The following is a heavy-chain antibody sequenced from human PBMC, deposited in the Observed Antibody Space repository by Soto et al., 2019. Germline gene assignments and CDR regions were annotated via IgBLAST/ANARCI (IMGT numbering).Heavy chain of an antibody. J-gene: IGHJ5*02. D-gene: IGHD5-18*01. V-gene: IGHV4-39*07. CDR1: VGCFLSGRYY. CDR3: ATLPPRIELRILPIPT. CDR2: IYYSGKT. Sequence: PETLPVTYTVSVGCFLSGRYYMEWIRQPPGKGLEWIGSIYYSGKTYYNPSLKSRVTISVDKSNNQFSLNMRYVTAADTAVYYCATLPPRIELRILPIPTWGQG.